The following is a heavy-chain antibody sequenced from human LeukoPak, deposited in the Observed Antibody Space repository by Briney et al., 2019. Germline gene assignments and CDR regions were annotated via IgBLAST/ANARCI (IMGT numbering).Heavy chain of an antibody. D-gene: IGHD2-15*01. J-gene: IGHJ5*02. CDR2: INHSGST. Sequence: KPSETLSLTCAVYGGSFSGYYWSWIRQPPGKGLEWIGEINHSGSTNYNPSLKSRVTISVDTSKNQFSLKLSSVTAADTAVYYCARDIRAPLTLRGISNWFDPWGQGTLVTVSS. CDR3: ARDIRAPLTLRGISNWFDP. CDR1: GGSFSGYY. V-gene: IGHV4-34*01.